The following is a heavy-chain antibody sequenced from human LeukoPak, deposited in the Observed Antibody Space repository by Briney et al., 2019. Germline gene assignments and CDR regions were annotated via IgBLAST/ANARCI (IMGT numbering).Heavy chain of an antibody. D-gene: IGHD3-10*01. CDR2: ISGSGVTT. J-gene: IGHJ4*02. V-gene: IGHV3-23*01. Sequence: EPGGSLRLSCAASGFTFSSYAMSWVRQAPGKGLEWVSAISGSGVTTYYADSVKGRFTISRDNSKNTLYLQMNSLRAEDTALYYCAKDRDYYLVGFFDYWGQGTLVTVSS. CDR1: GFTFSSYA. CDR3: AKDRDYYLVGFFDY.